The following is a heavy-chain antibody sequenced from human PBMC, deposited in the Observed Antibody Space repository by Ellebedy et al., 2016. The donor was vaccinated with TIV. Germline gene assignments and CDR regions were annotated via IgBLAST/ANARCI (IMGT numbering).Heavy chain of an antibody. CDR3: ARWFGELLYVRWFDP. CDR1: GGSIDSSSNY. Sequence: SETLSLTCTVSGGSIDSSSNYWGWIRQPPGKGLEWIGSIYYSGSTYYNPSLKSRVTISVDTSTSQFSLKLSSVTAADTAVYYYARWFGELLYVRWFDPWGQGTLVTVSS. J-gene: IGHJ5*02. CDR2: IYYSGST. D-gene: IGHD3-10*01. V-gene: IGHV4-39*01.